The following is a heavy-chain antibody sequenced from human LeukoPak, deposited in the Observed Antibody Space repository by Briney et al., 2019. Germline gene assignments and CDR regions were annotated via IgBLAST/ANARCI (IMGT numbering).Heavy chain of an antibody. V-gene: IGHV3-21*01. CDR2: ISSSSSYI. CDR3: AILPYCSSYSCYSVDY. Sequence: GGSLRLSCAASGFTFSSYSMNWVRQAPGKGLEWVSSISSSSSYIYYADSVKGRFTISRDNAKNSLYLQTNSLRAEDTAVYYCAILPYCSSYSCYSVDYLGQGTLVTVSS. D-gene: IGHD2-2*01. J-gene: IGHJ4*02. CDR1: GFTFSSYS.